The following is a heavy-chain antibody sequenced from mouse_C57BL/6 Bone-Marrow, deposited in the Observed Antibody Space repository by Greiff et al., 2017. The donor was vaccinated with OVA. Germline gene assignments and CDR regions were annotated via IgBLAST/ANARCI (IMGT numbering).Heavy chain of an antibody. CDR3: AKPTTVVAKEYYYAMDY. V-gene: IGHV2-3*01. D-gene: IGHD1-1*01. J-gene: IGHJ4*01. Sequence: VKLMESGPGLVAPSQRLSITCTVSGFSLTSYGVSWVRQPPGKGLEWLGVIWGDGSTNYHSALISRMSISKDNSKSQVFLKLNSLQTDDTATYYCAKPTTVVAKEYYYAMDYWGQGTSVTVSS. CDR2: IWGDGST. CDR1: GFSLTSYG.